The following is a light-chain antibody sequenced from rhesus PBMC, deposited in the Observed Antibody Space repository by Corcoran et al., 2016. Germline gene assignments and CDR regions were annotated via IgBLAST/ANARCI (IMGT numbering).Light chain of an antibody. CDR1: QDINKE. J-gene: IGKJ1*01. CDR3: QQHNSYPRT. CDR2: YAS. V-gene: IGKV1S14*01. Sequence: DIQMTQSPSSLSASVRDRVTVTCRASQDINKELSWYQQKPGKAPKPLIYYASNLESGVPSRFSGSGSGTDFTLTISSLQPEDFAIYYCQQHNSYPRTFGQGTKVEIK.